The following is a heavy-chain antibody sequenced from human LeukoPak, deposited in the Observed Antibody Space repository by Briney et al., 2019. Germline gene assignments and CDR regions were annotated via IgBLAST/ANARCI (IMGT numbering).Heavy chain of an antibody. CDR3: AKDSYYYYIDV. CDR2: IRYDGSNK. V-gene: IGHV3-30*02. CDR1: GFTFRSYG. J-gene: IGHJ6*03. Sequence: GGSLRLSCAASGFTFRSYGMHWVRQAPGNGLEGVTFIRYDGSNKYYTVSVKGRFTISRDNSKNTLYLQMNSLRTEDTAVYYCAKDSYYYYIDVWGKGTTVTVSS.